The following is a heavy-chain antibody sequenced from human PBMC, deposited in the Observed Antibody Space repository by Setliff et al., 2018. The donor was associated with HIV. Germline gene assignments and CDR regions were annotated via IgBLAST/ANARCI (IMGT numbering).Heavy chain of an antibody. CDR1: GGTFSSYA. J-gene: IGHJ4*02. V-gene: IGHV1-69*13. D-gene: IGHD3-3*01. CDR2: IIPILGPA. Sequence: GASVKVSCKASGGTFSSYAISWVRQAPGQGLEWMGGIIPILGPANYAQKFQGRVTITAGEYTTTSYMELRNLRSEDTAVYYCAIPRITLFGVVIRAFDYWGQGTLVTVSS. CDR3: AIPRITLFGVVIRAFDY.